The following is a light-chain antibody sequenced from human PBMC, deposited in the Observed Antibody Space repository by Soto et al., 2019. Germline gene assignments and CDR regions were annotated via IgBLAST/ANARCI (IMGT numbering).Light chain of an antibody. CDR2: DAS. CDR1: QSVSSSY. J-gene: IGKJ4*01. V-gene: IGKV3-15*01. Sequence: EVVSTQSPGTLSLSPGERASLSCRASQSVSSSYLACYQQKPGQAPRLLIYDASSRATGIPARFSGSGSGTEFFLNISSLQSEDSAIYYCQHYNNWLGTFGGGTKVDI. CDR3: QHYNNWLGT.